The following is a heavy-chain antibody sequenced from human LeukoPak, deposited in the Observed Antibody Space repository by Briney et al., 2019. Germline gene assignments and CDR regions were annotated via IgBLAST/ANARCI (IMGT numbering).Heavy chain of an antibody. D-gene: IGHD6-19*01. V-gene: IGHV4-34*01. CDR3: ARIRGRQWLVLAFDI. CDR1: GGSFSGYY. CDR2: INHSGST. Sequence: SETLSLTCAVYGGSFSGYYWSWIRQPPGKGLELIGEINHSGSTNYNPSLKSRVTISVDTSKNQFSLKLSSVTAADTAVYYCARIRGRQWLVLAFDIWGQGTMVTVSS. J-gene: IGHJ3*02.